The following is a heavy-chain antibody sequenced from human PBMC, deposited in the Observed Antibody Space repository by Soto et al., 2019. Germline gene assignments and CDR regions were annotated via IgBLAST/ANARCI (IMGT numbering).Heavy chain of an antibody. Sequence: GGSLRLSCAASGFTFSSYAMSWVRQAPGKGLEWVSAISGSGGSTYYADSVKGRFTISRDNSKNTLYLQMNSLRAEDTAVYYWANGYCSGGSCYPSDYYGMDVWGQGTTVTVSS. D-gene: IGHD2-15*01. CDR2: ISGSGGST. CDR3: ANGYCSGGSCYPSDYYGMDV. V-gene: IGHV3-23*01. J-gene: IGHJ6*02. CDR1: GFTFSSYA.